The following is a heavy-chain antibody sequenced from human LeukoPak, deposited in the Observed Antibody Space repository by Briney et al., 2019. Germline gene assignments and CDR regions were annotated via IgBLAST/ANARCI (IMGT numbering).Heavy chain of an antibody. J-gene: IGHJ4*02. CDR1: GFSVRTTY. Sequence: GGSLRLSCAASGFSVRTTYMSWVRQAPGKRLEWVSAISGSGGSTYYADSVKGRFTISRDNSKNTLYLQMNSLRAEDTAVYYCAKDYCSGGSCYPGHFDYWGQGTLVTVSS. D-gene: IGHD2-15*01. V-gene: IGHV3-23*01. CDR2: ISGSGGST. CDR3: AKDYCSGGSCYPGHFDY.